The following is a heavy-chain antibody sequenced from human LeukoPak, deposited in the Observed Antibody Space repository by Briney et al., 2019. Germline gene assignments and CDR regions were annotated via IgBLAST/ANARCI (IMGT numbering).Heavy chain of an antibody. D-gene: IGHD3-22*01. Sequence: PGGSLRLSCAASGLTVSSNYMIWVRQAPGKGLEWVSVIYGGGNTYYADSVKGRFTISRDNSRNTLSLHMNSLRAEDTAVYYCARDSTVYYRAGYWGQGTLVTVSS. J-gene: IGHJ4*02. CDR3: ARDSTVYYRAGY. CDR1: GLTVSSNY. V-gene: IGHV3-66*01. CDR2: IYGGGNT.